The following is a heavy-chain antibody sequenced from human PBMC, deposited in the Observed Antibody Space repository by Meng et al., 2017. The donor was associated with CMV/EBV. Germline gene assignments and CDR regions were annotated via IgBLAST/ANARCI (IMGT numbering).Heavy chain of an antibody. CDR3: AREERTSHYYYYYGMDV. J-gene: IGHJ6*02. CDR1: GFTFSSYW. V-gene: IGHV3-74*01. D-gene: IGHD1-14*01. CDR2: INSDGSST. Sequence: GESLKISCAASGFTFSSYWLHWVRQAPGKGLGWVSRINSDGSSTSYADSVKGRFTISRDNAKNTLYLQMNSLRAEDTAVYYCAREERTSHYYYYYGMDVWGQGTTVTVSS.